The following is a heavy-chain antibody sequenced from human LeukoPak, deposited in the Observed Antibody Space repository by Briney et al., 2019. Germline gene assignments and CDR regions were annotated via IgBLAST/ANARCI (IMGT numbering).Heavy chain of an antibody. J-gene: IGHJ6*02. CDR1: GDSFSSNSAA. D-gene: IGHD6-6*01. Sequence: SQTLSLTCALSGDSFSSNSAAWNWVRQSPSRGLEWLGRTYYRSKWYNDYAVSVKSRITISPDTSKNQFSLQLNSVTPEDTAVYYCARDRSIAAPDYYYYGMDVWGQGTTVTVSS. CDR3: ARDRSIAAPDYYYYGMDV. CDR2: TYYRSKWYN. V-gene: IGHV6-1*01.